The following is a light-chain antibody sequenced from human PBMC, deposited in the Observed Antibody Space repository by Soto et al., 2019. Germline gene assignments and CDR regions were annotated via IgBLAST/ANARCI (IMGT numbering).Light chain of an antibody. Sequence: QSVLTQPPSVSGSPGQSVTISCTGTSSDVGGYDYVSWYQQRPGKAPKLLIYDVTKRPSGVPDRFSGSKSATSASLAITGLQAEDEADYYCQSYDSSLTGAVFGGGTKLTVL. CDR1: SSDVGGYDY. CDR3: QSYDSSLTGAV. CDR2: DVT. V-gene: IGLV2-11*01. J-gene: IGLJ2*01.